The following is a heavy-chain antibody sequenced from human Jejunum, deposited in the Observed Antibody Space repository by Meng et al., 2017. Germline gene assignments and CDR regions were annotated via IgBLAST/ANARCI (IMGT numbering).Heavy chain of an antibody. Sequence: QTPSLTCSISGDSVSSDSGAWTWIRQSPSRGLEWLVSTFYRSKWNDDFAESVKSRITITTDTSKNQFSLQLNSVTPEDTAVYYCARGWYSSGFHSWGQGTRVTVSS. D-gene: IGHD6-19*01. J-gene: IGHJ4*02. CDR2: TFYRSKWND. V-gene: IGHV6-1*01. CDR1: GDSVSSDSGA. CDR3: ARGWYSSGFHS.